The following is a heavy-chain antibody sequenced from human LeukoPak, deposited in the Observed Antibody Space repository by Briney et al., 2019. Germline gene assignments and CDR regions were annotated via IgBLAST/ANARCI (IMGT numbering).Heavy chain of an antibody. Sequence: SETLSLTCAVYGGSFSGYYWSWIRQPPGKGLEWIGEINHSGSTNYNPSLKSRVTISVDTSKNQFSLKLSSVTAADTAVYYCARGRYSSGWFDLWGQGTLVTVSS. CDR2: INHSGST. CDR3: ARGRYSSGWFDL. V-gene: IGHV4-34*01. CDR1: GGSFSGYY. D-gene: IGHD6-19*01. J-gene: IGHJ5*02.